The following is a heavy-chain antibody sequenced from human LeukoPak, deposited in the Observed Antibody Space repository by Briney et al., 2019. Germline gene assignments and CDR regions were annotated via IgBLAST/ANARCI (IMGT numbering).Heavy chain of an antibody. Sequence: SGTLSLTCTVSGGSINSYYWSWIGQPAGKRLEWIGRIYISGSTNYNPSLQSRVTMSVDTSKNQFSLKLSSVTPADPGVYYCARALGAFDIWGQGTMVTVSS. CDR2: IYISGST. CDR3: ARALGAFDI. CDR1: GGSINSYY. J-gene: IGHJ3*02. V-gene: IGHV4-4*07.